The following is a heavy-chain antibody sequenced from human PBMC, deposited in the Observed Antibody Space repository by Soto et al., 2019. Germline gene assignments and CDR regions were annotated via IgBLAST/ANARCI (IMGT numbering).Heavy chain of an antibody. J-gene: IGHJ4*02. Sequence: QVQLVESGGGVVQPGGSLRLSCTASGFTFSTYGMHWVRQAPGKGLEWVALIRYDGSNEYYADSVKGRFSISRDNSKDTLYLQMNSLRAEDTAVYYCARDYRKDKYFDYWGQGTLVTVSS. CDR2: IRYDGSNE. V-gene: IGHV3-33*01. CDR1: GFTFSTYG. CDR3: ARDYRKDKYFDY. D-gene: IGHD2-15*01.